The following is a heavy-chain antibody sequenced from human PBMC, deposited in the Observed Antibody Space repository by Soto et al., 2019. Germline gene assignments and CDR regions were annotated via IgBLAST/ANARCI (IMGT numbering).Heavy chain of an antibody. CDR3: TTDWAPYNNSGPYPLH. J-gene: IGHJ4*02. CDR2: IKSQTDGGTT. D-gene: IGHD3-22*01. Sequence: GGSLRLSCAVSAFTFNDAWMSWVRQTPGKGLEWVGRIKSQTDGGTTDYAAPVKGRFTISRDDSKNTLYLQLDSLRTDDTAVYYCTTDWAPYNNSGPYPLHWGQGTLVTVSS. V-gene: IGHV3-15*01. CDR1: AFTFNDAW.